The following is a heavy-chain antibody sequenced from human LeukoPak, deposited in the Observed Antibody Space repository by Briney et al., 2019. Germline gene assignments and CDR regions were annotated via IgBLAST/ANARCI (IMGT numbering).Heavy chain of an antibody. D-gene: IGHD2-15*01. CDR1: GFTFSSYA. V-gene: IGHV3-23*01. CDR3: AKESFDCSGGSCYGRFDY. J-gene: IGHJ4*02. CDR2: ISGSGGST. Sequence: GGSLRLSCAASGFTFSSYAMSWVRQAPGKGLEWVSAISGSGGSTYYADSVKGRFTISRDNSKNTPYLQMNSLRAEDTAVYYCAKESFDCSGGSCYGRFDYWGQGTLVTVSS.